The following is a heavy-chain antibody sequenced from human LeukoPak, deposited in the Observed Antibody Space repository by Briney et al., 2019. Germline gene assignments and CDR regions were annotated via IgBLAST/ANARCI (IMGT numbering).Heavy chain of an antibody. D-gene: IGHD5-18*01. CDR2: INHSGST. CDR3: ARSLREIWLRNRNWFDP. V-gene: IGHV4-34*01. J-gene: IGHJ5*02. Sequence: SETLSLTCAVYSGSFSGYYWSWIRQPPGKGLEWIGEINHSGSTNYNPSLKSRVTISVDTSKNQFSLKLSSVTAADTAVYYCARSLREIWLRNRNWFDPWGQGTLVTVSS. CDR1: SGSFSGYY.